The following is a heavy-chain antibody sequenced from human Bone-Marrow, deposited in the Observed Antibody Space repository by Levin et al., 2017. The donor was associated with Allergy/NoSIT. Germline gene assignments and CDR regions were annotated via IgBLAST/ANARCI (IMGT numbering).Heavy chain of an antibody. CDR3: ARQLGNFWSGYNYFDY. V-gene: IGHV3-48*03. Sequence: GGSLRLSCAASGFTFSSYEMNWVRQAPGKGLEWVSYISSSGSSIYYADSVKGRFTISRDNAKNSLYLQMNSPRAEDTAVYYCARQLGNFWSGYNYFDYWGQGTLVTVSS. CDR1: GFTFSSYE. CDR2: ISSSGSSI. J-gene: IGHJ4*02. D-gene: IGHD3-3*01.